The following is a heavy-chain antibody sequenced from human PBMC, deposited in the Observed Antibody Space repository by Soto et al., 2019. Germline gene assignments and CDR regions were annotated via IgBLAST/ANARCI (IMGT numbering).Heavy chain of an antibody. CDR3: ARGRTVAFDY. CDR1: GYSFTSYW. V-gene: IGHV5-51*01. D-gene: IGHD5-12*01. Sequence: GASRRISCKVSGYSFTSYWIGWVRQMPGKGLEWMGIIYPGDSDTRYSPSFQGQVTISADKSISTAYLQWSSLKASDTAMYYCARGRTVAFDYWGQGTLVTVSS. CDR2: IYPGDSDT. J-gene: IGHJ4*02.